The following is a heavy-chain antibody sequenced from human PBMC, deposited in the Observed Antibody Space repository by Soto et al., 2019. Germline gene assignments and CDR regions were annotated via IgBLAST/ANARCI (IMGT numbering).Heavy chain of an antibody. V-gene: IGHV5-10-1*01. D-gene: IGHD5-12*01. J-gene: IGHJ6*02. CDR3: AISRDGYNSRGMDV. CDR2: IDPSDSYT. CDR1: GYGFTSYW. Sequence: GESLKISCKGSGYGFTSYWISWVRQMPGKGLEWMGRIDPSDSYTNYSPSFQGHVTISADKSISTAYLQWSSLKASDTAMYYCAISRDGYNSRGMDVWGQGTTVTVSS.